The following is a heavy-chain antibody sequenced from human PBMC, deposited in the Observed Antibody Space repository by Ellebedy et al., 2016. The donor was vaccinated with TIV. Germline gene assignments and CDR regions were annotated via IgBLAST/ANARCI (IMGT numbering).Heavy chain of an antibody. Sequence: LRLSCTVPGGSLSSSSHFWGWIRQAPGKGLEWHGHLSLTGSTYNTPSFESRFSLSLDTSKNQFSLKLRSVTAAHSAVYYCARARPPPLGPPAAVAGQFDSWGQGSLVVVSS. CDR3: ARARPPPLGPPAAVAGQFDS. D-gene: IGHD6-19*01. V-gene: IGHV4-30-4*08. CDR1: GGSLSSSSHF. CDR2: LSLTGST. J-gene: IGHJ4*02.